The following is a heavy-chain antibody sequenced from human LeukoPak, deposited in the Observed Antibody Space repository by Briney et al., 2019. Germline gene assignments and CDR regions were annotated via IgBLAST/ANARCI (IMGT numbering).Heavy chain of an antibody. D-gene: IGHD3-10*01. CDR3: ATFTMVRGVSDYFDY. Sequence: GASVKVSCKASGYTFTGYYMHWVRQAPGQGLEWMGWINPNSGGTNYAQKFQGRVTMTRDTSISTAYMELSRLRSDHTAVYYCATFTMVRGVSDYFDYWGQGTLVTVSS. J-gene: IGHJ4*02. CDR2: INPNSGGT. V-gene: IGHV1-2*02. CDR1: GYTFTGYY.